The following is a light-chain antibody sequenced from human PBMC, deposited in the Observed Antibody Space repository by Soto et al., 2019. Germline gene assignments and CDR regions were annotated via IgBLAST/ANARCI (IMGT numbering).Light chain of an antibody. J-gene: IGLJ1*01. CDR2: DVS. V-gene: IGLV2-14*01. Sequence: LTQPASVSGSPGQSITISCTGTSSDVGGYNYVSWYQQHPGKAPKLMIYDVSNRPSGVSNRFSGSKSGNTASLTISGLQSDDEADYYCCSYTTSNTRQIVFGTGTKVTVL. CDR1: SSDVGGYNY. CDR3: CSYTTSNTRQIV.